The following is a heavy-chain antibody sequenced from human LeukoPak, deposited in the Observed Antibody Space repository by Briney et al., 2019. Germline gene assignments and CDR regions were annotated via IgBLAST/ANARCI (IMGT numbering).Heavy chain of an antibody. CDR2: ISSSSSTI. Sequence: GGSLRLSCAASGFTFSSYSMNWVRQAPGKGLEWVSYISSSSSTIYYADSVKGRFTISRDNAKNSLYLQMNSLRAEDTAVYYCASWTYYDILTGYSSYYFDYWGQGTLVTVSS. V-gene: IGHV3-48*04. CDR1: GFTFSSYS. D-gene: IGHD3-9*01. J-gene: IGHJ4*02. CDR3: ASWTYYDILTGYSSYYFDY.